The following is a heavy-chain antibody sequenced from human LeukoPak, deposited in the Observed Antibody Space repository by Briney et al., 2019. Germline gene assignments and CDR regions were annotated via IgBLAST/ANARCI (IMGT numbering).Heavy chain of an antibody. Sequence: SETLSLTCTVSGGSISSYYWSWVRQPAWKGLEWIGRIYTSGSTNYNPSLKSRVTMSVDTSKNQFSLKLSSVTAADTAVYYCARGTIAVAGPDYWGPGTLVTVSS. CDR1: GGSISSYY. CDR2: IYTSGST. V-gene: IGHV4-4*07. J-gene: IGHJ4*02. D-gene: IGHD6-19*01. CDR3: ARGTIAVAGPDY.